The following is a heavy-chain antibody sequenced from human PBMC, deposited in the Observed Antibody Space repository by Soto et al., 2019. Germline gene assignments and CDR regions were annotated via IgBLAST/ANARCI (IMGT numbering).Heavy chain of an antibody. Sequence: PSETLSLTCTVSGGSMTSYYCSWIRQPPGRGLEWIGYIYYSGGTNYNPSLKSRVTISVDTSKNQFSLRLSSVTAADTAVYYCAREAGVRYPFDPWGQGTLVTVSS. CDR2: IYYSGGT. CDR3: AREAGVRYPFDP. V-gene: IGHV4-59*01. J-gene: IGHJ5*02. CDR1: GGSMTSYY. D-gene: IGHD3-9*01.